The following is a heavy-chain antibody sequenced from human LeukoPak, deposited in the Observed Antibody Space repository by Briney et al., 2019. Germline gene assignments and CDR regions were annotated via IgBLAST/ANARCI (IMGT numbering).Heavy chain of an antibody. J-gene: IGHJ4*02. CDR3: ARDGPEQQLVYFDY. CDR2: ISYDGSNK. V-gene: IGHV3-30-3*01. D-gene: IGHD6-13*01. CDR1: GFTFSSYA. Sequence: PGGSLRLSCAASGFTFSSYAMHWVRQAPGKGLEWVAVISYDGSNKYYADSVKGRFTISRDNSKNTPYLQMNSLRAEDTAVYYCARDGPEQQLVYFDYWGQGTLVTVSS.